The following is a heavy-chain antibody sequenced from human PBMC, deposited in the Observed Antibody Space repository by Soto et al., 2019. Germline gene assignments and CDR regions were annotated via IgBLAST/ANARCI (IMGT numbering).Heavy chain of an antibody. CDR2: ISGSGTYT. Sequence: GGSLRLSCAASGFTFSSYAMSWVRQAPGKGLAWVSAISGSGTYTYYADSVKGRFTISRDQSTKTLYLQMDSLRAEDTAVYYCAKDSLSTPRDFDSWGQGTLVTVSS. CDR3: AKDSLSTPRDFDS. D-gene: IGHD4-4*01. V-gene: IGHV3-23*01. CDR1: GFTFSSYA. J-gene: IGHJ4*02.